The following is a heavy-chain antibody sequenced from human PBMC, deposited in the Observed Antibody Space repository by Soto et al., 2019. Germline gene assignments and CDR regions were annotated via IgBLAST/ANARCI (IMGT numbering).Heavy chain of an antibody. J-gene: IGHJ1*01. D-gene: IGHD2-21*02. CDR3: ARVGEYCGGACPQYFQH. V-gene: IGHV1-18*01. CDR1: GYTFTSYG. Sequence: ASVKVSCKASGYTFTSYGICWVRQAPGQGLEWMGWISAYNGNTNYAQKLQGRVTMTTDTSTGTAYMELSSLRSEDTALYYCARVGEYCGGACPQYFQHWGQGTLVTVSS. CDR2: ISAYNGNT.